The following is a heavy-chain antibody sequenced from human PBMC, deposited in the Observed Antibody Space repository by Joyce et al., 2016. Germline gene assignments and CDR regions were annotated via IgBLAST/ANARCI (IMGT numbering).Heavy chain of an antibody. D-gene: IGHD6-6*01. V-gene: IGHV5-51*01. CDR3: ARRGYSGSLPTGFDF. CDR2: SYPGDADT. CDR1: GYNFADYW. Sequence: EVQLVQSGAGVKKPGESLRISCKTSGYNFADYWVAWVRQMPGRGLEWVARSYPGDADTDYSPSFKGQVTVSADKSINTAFLQWDSLKASDTALYFCARRGYSGSLPTGFDFWGQGTLVTVSS. J-gene: IGHJ4*02.